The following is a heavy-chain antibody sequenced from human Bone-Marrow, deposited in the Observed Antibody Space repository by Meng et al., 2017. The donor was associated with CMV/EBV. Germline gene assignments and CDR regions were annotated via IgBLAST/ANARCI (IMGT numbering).Heavy chain of an antibody. J-gene: IGHJ6*02. Sequence: GESLKISCAASGFTFRSYAMSWVRQAPGKGLEWVSAISGAGGSTYSADSVKGRFTISRDNSNNLVYLQMNGLRPEDTAVYYCAKGNRQNPFYHGMHVWGQGSTVTVSS. CDR2: ISGAGGST. V-gene: IGHV3-23*01. CDR3: AKGNRQNPFYHGMHV. CDR1: GFTFRSYA. D-gene: IGHD1-14*01.